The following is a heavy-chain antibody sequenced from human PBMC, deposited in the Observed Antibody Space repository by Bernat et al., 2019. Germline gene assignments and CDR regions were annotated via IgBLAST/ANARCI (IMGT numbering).Heavy chain of an antibody. CDR1: GGPISSSSYY. D-gene: IGHD6-13*01. V-gene: IGHV4-39*01. J-gene: IGHJ4*02. Sequence: QLQLQESGPGLVKPSETLSLTCTVPGGPISSSSYYWGWIRLPPGKGLEWIGSIYYSVSTYYNASLKSRVTISVDTSKNQFSRKLSSVTAADTAVYYCARQRISGWYSPFEYWGQGTLVTVSS. CDR3: ARQRISGWYSPFEY. CDR2: IYYSVST.